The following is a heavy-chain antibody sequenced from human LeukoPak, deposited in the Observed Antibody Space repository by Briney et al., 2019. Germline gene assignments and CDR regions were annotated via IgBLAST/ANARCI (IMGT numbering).Heavy chain of an antibody. CDR1: GFTFSGSA. Sequence: GGSLRLSCAAYGFTFSGSAIHSVRQASGKGLEWVGRIRSKTNSYTTSYAASVKGRFALSRDDSKKTAYLQMNSLKTEDTAVYYCTRYNVGFESWGQGTLVTVSS. J-gene: IGHJ4*02. D-gene: IGHD1-1*01. CDR3: TRYNVGFES. V-gene: IGHV3-73*01. CDR2: IRSKTNSYTT.